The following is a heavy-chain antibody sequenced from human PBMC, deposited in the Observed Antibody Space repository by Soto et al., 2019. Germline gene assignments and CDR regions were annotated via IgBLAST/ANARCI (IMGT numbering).Heavy chain of an antibody. CDR1: GGSFTSNNW. Sequence: SETLSLTCAASGGSFTSNNWWTWVRQPPGQGLEWIGEIYRTGSTNYNPSLKSRVTISLDKSENQFSLKVTSLTAADTAVYYCASRDPGTSVDYWGQGTLVTVSS. V-gene: IGHV4-4*02. CDR3: ASRDPGTSVDY. CDR2: IYRTGST. D-gene: IGHD1-7*01. J-gene: IGHJ4*02.